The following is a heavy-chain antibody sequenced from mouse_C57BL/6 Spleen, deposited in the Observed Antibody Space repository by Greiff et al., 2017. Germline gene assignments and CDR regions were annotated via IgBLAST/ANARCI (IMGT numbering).Heavy chain of an antibody. CDR3: ARQGNSLYYFDY. J-gene: IGHJ2*01. CDR1: GFTFSSYG. CDR2: ISSGGSYT. D-gene: IGHD6-1*01. Sequence: DVMLVESGGDLVKPGGSLKLSCAASGFTFSSYGMSWVRQTPDKRLEWVATISSGGSYTYYPDSVKGRFTISRDNAKNTLYLQMSSLKSEDTAMYYCARQGNSLYYFDYWGQGTTLTVSS. V-gene: IGHV5-6*02.